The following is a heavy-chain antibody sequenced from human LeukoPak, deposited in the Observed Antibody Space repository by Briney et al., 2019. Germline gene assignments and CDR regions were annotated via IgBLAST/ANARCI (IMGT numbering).Heavy chain of an antibody. Sequence: GGSLRLSCAASGFTFSGYGMHWVRQAPGKGLEWVAVISYDGSNKYYADSVKGRFTISRDNSKNTLYLQMNSLRAEDTAVYYCAKEHEDYGDYEPDYWGQGTLVTVSS. J-gene: IGHJ4*02. CDR3: AKEHEDYGDYEPDY. CDR1: GFTFSGYG. D-gene: IGHD4-17*01. V-gene: IGHV3-30*18. CDR2: ISYDGSNK.